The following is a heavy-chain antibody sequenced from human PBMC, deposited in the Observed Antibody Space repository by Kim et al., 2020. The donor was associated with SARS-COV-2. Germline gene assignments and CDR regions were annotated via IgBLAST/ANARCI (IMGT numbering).Heavy chain of an antibody. Sequence: YSADSVKGRFTISRDNSKNTLYLQMNSLRAEETAVYYCARDLGDYGMDVWGQGTTVTVSS. CDR3: ARDLGDYGMDV. V-gene: IGHV3-53*01. J-gene: IGHJ6*02. D-gene: IGHD3-16*01.